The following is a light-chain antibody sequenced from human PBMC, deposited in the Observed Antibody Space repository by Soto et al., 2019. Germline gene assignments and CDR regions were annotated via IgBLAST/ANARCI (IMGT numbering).Light chain of an antibody. J-gene: IGLJ3*02. CDR2: DVS. V-gene: IGLV2-14*01. CDR1: SSDGRDYNY. Sequence: QSVLTQPASVSESPGQSITISCTGTSSDGRDYNYVSWYQQHAGRAPKLMIFDVSNRPSGISNRFSGSKSGNTASLTISGLQTEDEADYYCSSKTSSTTWVFGGGTKVTVL. CDR3: SSKTSSTTWV.